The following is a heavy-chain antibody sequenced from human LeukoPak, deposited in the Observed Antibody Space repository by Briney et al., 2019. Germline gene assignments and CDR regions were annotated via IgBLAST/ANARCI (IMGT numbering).Heavy chain of an antibody. Sequence: PSETLSLTCSVSGGSISSGDYYWSWIRQPPGKGLEWIGHIYYRGITYYSPSLKSRVSISIDTSENQFSLNLGSVTAADTAGYYCARSSYSGKGGRGLGDWGQGTLVTVSS. CDR2: IYYRGIT. CDR3: ARSSYSGKGGRGLGD. D-gene: IGHD4-23*01. V-gene: IGHV4-30-4*08. J-gene: IGHJ4*02. CDR1: GGSISSGDYY.